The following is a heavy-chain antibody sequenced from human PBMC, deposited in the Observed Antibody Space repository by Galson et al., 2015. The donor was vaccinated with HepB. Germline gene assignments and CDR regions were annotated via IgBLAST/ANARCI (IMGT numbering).Heavy chain of an antibody. CDR2: IYYNGNT. CDR3: ARHDPNSGRSDFDY. CDR1: GGSISYYY. V-gene: IGHV4-59*08. J-gene: IGHJ4*02. D-gene: IGHD6-19*01. Sequence: ETLSLTCTVSGGSISYYYWSWIRQPPGKGLEWIGYIYYNGNTNYSLSLKSRVTISVDTTKNQFSLKLSSVTAADTAVYYCARHDPNSGRSDFDYWGQGALVTVSS.